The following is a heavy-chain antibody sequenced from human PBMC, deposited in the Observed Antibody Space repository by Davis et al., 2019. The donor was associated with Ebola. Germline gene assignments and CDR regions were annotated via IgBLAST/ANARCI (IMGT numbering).Heavy chain of an antibody. CDR2: LYSSGST. D-gene: IGHD6-19*01. J-gene: IGHJ6*04. V-gene: IGHV3-53*01. CDR3: ARDPSGGSGWSVGYYGMDV. CDR1: GFTVSSNY. Sequence: GESLKISCAASGFTVSSNYMIWVRQAPGKGLEWVSLLYSSGSTFYADSVKGRFIISRDNYENTLYHQMNSLRVEDTAVYFCARDPSGGSGWSVGYYGMDVWGKGTTVTVSS.